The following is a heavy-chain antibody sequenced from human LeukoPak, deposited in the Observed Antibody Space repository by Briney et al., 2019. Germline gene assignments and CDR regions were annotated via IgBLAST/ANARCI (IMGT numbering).Heavy chain of an antibody. V-gene: IGHV3-30*02. CDR2: IRYDGSNK. CDR3: AKSAGCSSTSCQKRYYYYYYMDV. Sequence: GGSLRLSCAASGFTFSSYGMHWVRQAPGKGLEWVAFIRYDGSNKYYADSVKGRFTISRDNSKNTLYLQMNSLRAEDTAVYYCAKSAGCSSTSCQKRYYYYYYMDVWGKGTTVTVSS. D-gene: IGHD2-2*01. J-gene: IGHJ6*03. CDR1: GFTFSSYG.